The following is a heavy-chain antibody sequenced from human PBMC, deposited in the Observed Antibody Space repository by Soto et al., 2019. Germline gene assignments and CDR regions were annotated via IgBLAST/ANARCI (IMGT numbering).Heavy chain of an antibody. CDR1: GFSLSTSGVG. Sequence: SGPTLVNPTQTLTLTCTFSGFSLSTSGVGVGWIRQPPGKALEWLALIYWDDDKRYSPSLKSRLTITKDTSKNQVVLTMTNMDPVDTATYYCAHSGIAVAGGGSWLDPWGQGTLVTVSS. V-gene: IGHV2-5*02. D-gene: IGHD6-19*01. CDR2: IYWDDDK. J-gene: IGHJ5*02. CDR3: AHSGIAVAGGGSWLDP.